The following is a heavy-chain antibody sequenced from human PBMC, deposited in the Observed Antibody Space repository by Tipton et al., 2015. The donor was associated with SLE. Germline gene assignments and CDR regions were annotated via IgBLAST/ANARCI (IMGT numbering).Heavy chain of an antibody. CDR3: ARDDSLVVVAATYAFDI. V-gene: IGHV1-46*01. CDR2: INPSGGST. CDR1: GYTFTSYY. J-gene: IGHJ3*02. D-gene: IGHD2-15*01. Sequence: QSGAEVKKPGASVKVSCKASGYTFTSYYMHWVRQAPGQGLEWMGIINPSGGSTSYAQKFQGRVTMTRDTSTSTVYMELSSLRSDDTAVYYCARDDSLVVVAATYAFDIWGQGTMVTVSS.